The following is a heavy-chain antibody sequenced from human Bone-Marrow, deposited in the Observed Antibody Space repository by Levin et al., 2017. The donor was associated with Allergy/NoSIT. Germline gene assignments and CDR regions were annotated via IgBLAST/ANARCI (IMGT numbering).Heavy chain of an antibody. CDR3: ARHYTLDV. CDR1: GYTFITYY. J-gene: IGHJ6*02. CDR2: IYPGDSDT. Sequence: GGSLRLSCKGSGYTFITYYIAWVRQMPGKGLEWVGIIYPGDSDTRYSPSLRGQVTISADKSISTAYLQWDSLKASDTATYYCARHYTLDVWGQGTTVTVSS. V-gene: IGHV5-51*01.